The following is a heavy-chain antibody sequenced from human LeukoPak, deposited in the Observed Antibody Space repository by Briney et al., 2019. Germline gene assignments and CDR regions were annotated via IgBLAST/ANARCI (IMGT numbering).Heavy chain of an antibody. CDR3: ANRGWFGEPHDY. J-gene: IGHJ4*02. Sequence: GGSLRLSCAASGFTFSSYAMSWVRQAPGKGLEWVSAISGSGGSTYYADSVKGRFTISRDNSKNTLYLQMNSLRAEDTAVCYCANRGWFGEPHDYWGQGTLVTVSS. CDR2: ISGSGGST. V-gene: IGHV3-23*01. D-gene: IGHD3-10*01. CDR1: GFTFSSYA.